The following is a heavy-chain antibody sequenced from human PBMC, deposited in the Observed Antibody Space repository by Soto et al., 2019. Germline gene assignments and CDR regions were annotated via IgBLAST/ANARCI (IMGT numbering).Heavy chain of an antibody. J-gene: IGHJ4*02. CDR1: GGSISSGDYY. CDR3: ASRGTTTYCSGGSCYARGFDY. D-gene: IGHD2-15*01. CDR2: IYYSGST. Sequence: QVQLQESGPGLVKPSQTLSLTCTVSGGSISSGDYYWSWIRQPPGKGLEWIGYIYYSGSTYYNPSLQVRVTISADTSQNQCSLKLSSVTAAATAVYYCASRGTTTYCSGGSCYARGFDYWGQGTLVTVSS. V-gene: IGHV4-30-4*01.